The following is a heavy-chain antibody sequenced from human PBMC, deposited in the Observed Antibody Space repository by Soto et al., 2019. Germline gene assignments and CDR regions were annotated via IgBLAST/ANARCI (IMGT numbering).Heavy chain of an antibody. CDR3: ARAPTIGTVWGRDYPSFLDV. V-gene: IGHV5-51*01. J-gene: IGHJ6*02. CDR2: VYPGDSNT. CDR1: GYRFTTYW. Sequence: PGESLKISCKASGYRFTTYWIAGVRQMPGRGLEWMGIVYPGDSNTKYGPSFQGRITISADRSINTAYLQWSSLEASDTAMYYCARAPTIGTVWGRDYPSFLDVWGQGTTVTVSS. D-gene: IGHD3-16*01.